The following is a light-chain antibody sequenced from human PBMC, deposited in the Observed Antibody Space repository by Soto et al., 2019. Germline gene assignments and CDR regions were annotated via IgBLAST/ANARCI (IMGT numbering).Light chain of an antibody. Sequence: EIVMTQSPATLSVSPGERATLSCRASQSIGGSLAWYQQKPGQAPSLLIYGASNRATGVPARFSGSGSGTDFTLTISSLQSEAFAVYYCQQYSNWWAFGQGTKVEIK. CDR1: QSIGGS. CDR3: QQYSNWWA. V-gene: IGKV3-15*01. CDR2: GAS. J-gene: IGKJ1*01.